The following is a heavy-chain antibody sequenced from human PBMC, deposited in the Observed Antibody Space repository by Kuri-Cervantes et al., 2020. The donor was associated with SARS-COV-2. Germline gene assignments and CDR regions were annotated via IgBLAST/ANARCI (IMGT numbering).Heavy chain of an antibody. CDR3: ARNFPKYYDSSGSTTGSYYYYGMDV. CDR2: MNPNSGNT. CDR1: GYTFTSYD. V-gene: IGHV1-8*01. J-gene: IGHJ6*02. D-gene: IGHD3-22*01. Sequence: ASVKVSCKASGYTFTSYDINWVRQATGQGLEWMGWMNPNSGNTGYAQKFQGRVTMTRNTSISTAYMELSSLRSEDTAVYYCARNFPKYYDSSGSTTGSYYYYGMDVWGQGTTVTVSS.